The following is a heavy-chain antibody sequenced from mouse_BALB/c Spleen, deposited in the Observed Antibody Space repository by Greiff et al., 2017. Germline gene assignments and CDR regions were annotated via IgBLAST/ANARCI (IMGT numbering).Heavy chain of an antibody. Sequence: EVQLQESGPGLVKPSQSLSLTCSVTGYSITSGYYWNWIRQFPGNKLEWMGYISYDGSNNYNPSLKNRISITRDTSKNQFFLKLNSVTTEDTATYYCARTITFDYWGQGTTLTVSS. CDR2: ISYDGSN. CDR3: ARTITFDY. J-gene: IGHJ2*01. D-gene: IGHD1-2*01. V-gene: IGHV3-6*02. CDR1: GYSITSGYY.